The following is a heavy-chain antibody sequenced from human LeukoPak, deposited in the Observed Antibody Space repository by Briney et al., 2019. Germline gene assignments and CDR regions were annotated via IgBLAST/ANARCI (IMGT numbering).Heavy chain of an antibody. CDR3: AKDKSPNYYDFWSGYFGY. CDR1: GFTFSSYA. Sequence: GGSLRLSCAASGFTFSSYAMSWVLQAPGKGLEWVSAISGSGGSTYYADSVKGRFTISRDNSKNTLYLQMNSLRAEDTAVYYCAKDKSPNYYDFWSGYFGYWGQGTLVTVSS. V-gene: IGHV3-23*01. CDR2: ISGSGGST. J-gene: IGHJ4*02. D-gene: IGHD3-3*01.